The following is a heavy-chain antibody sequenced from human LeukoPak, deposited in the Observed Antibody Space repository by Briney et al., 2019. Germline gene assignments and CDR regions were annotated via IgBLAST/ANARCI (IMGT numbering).Heavy chain of an antibody. D-gene: IGHD6-19*01. V-gene: IGHV3-11*04. Sequence: GGSLRLSCAAPGFTFSDYYVTWIRQAPGKGLEWVSYISRSGSSVITTHYADSVKGRFTISRDNAKNSLYLLMNSLRAEDTAVYYCNWLGKSDVFDIWGQGTMVTVSS. J-gene: IGHJ3*02. CDR3: NWLGKSDVFDI. CDR2: ISRSGSSVITT. CDR1: GFTFSDYY.